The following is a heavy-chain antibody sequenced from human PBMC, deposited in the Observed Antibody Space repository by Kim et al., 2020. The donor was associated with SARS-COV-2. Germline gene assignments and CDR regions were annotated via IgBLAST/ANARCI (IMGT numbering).Heavy chain of an antibody. D-gene: IGHD1-26*01. CDR3: ARDQWAKMTDDGPLNY. Sequence: GGSLRLSCAASGFTFTTFCMSWVRQAPGKGLEWVSGISDGGAKIYYQHSVKGRFTISRDNSKNTLYLQMSSLRVEDTAVYYCARDQWAKMTDDGPLNYWG. CDR2: ISDGGAKI. J-gene: IGHJ4*01. V-gene: IGHV3-23*01. CDR1: GFTFTTFC.